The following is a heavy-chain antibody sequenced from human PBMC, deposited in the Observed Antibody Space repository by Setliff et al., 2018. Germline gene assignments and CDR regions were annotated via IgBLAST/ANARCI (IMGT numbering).Heavy chain of an antibody. CDR1: GYSIGSDYF. CDR2: IKHGGTT. V-gene: IGHV4-38-2*02. Sequence: SETLSLTCRVSGYSIGSDYFWAWVRQPPGKGLEWVATIKHGGTTYYNPSLRSRVIISVDASKNAFSLRLNSVTAADTAVYYCARGGGYYLDLWGQGVLVTVSS. J-gene: IGHJ4*02. CDR3: ARGGGYYLDL. D-gene: IGHD3-10*01.